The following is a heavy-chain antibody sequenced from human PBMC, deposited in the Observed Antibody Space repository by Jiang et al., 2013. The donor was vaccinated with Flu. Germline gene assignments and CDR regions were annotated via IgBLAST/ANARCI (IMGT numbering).Heavy chain of an antibody. CDR3: ATLRGSSFDTYLADY. Sequence: QLVESGGGVVQPGGSLTLSCAASGFTFSYYAMYWVRQAPGRGLEWVASIRFDGSEKYYAESVKGRFTISRDNSKNTLSLHMNSLGTDNTSVYYCATLRGSSFDTYLADYWGQGILVTVSS. D-gene: IGHD2-2*01. CDR1: GFTFSYYA. V-gene: IGHV3-30*02. J-gene: IGHJ4*02. CDR2: IRFDGSEK.